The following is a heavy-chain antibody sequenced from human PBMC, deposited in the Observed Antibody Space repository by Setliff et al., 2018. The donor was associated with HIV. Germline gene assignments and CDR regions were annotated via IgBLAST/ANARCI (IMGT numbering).Heavy chain of an antibody. V-gene: IGHV4-38-2*01. D-gene: IGHD2-2*01. J-gene: IGHJ4*02. CDR3: ARGVHCTSTTCYPSFYFDY. Sequence: SETLSLTCAVSGYSISSGHYWGWIRQSPGKGLEWIASIHHSGSTYHNPSLKSRVTMSVDTSKNQVSLKLTSVTAEDTAVFYCARGVHCTSTTCYPSFYFDYWGQGIMVTVSS. CDR1: GYSISSGHY. CDR2: IHHSGST.